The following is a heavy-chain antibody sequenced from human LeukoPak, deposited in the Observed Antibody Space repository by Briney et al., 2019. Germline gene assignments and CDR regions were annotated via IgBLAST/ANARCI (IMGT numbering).Heavy chain of an antibody. CDR1: GGSISSGGYY. J-gene: IGHJ3*02. CDR2: IYYSGST. V-gene: IGHV4-31*03. CDR3: ARVGGSYLHPHAFDI. Sequence: PSETLSLTCTVSGGSISSGGYYWSWIRQHPGKGLEWIGYIYYSGSTYYNPSLKSRVTISVDTSKNQFSLKLSSVTAADTAVYYCARVGGSYLHPHAFDIWGQGTMVTVSS. D-gene: IGHD1-26*01.